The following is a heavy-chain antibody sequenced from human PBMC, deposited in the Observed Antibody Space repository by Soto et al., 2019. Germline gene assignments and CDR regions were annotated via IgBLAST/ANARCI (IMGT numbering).Heavy chain of an antibody. V-gene: IGHV4-34*01. Sequence: SETLSLNCAVYGGSFSGYSWTWIRQPPGRGLEWIGEINHSITTNYNPSLKSRVTISVDTSKNQFSLKLSSVTAADTAVYYCARRTPGASENYYNFWFDPWGQGPLVTVS. CDR3: ARRTPGASENYYNFWFDP. J-gene: IGHJ5*02. D-gene: IGHD3-10*01. CDR1: GGSFSGYS. CDR2: INHSITT.